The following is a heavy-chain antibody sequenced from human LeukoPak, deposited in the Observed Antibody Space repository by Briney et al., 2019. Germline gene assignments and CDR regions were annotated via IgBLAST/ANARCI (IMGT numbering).Heavy chain of an antibody. V-gene: IGHV1-3*01. D-gene: IGHD6-13*01. J-gene: IGHJ4*02. CDR1: GYTFTSYA. Sequence: GASVKVSCKASGYTFTSYAMHWVRQAPGQRLEWMGWINAGNGNTKYSQKFQGRVTITRDTSASTAYMELSSLRAEDTAVYYCAKDRSSSWYEVGYWGQGTLVTVSS. CDR3: AKDRSSSWYEVGY. CDR2: INAGNGNT.